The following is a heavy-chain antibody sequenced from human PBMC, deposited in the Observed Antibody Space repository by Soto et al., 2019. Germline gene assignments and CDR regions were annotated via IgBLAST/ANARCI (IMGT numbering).Heavy chain of an antibody. Sequence: QVQLVQSVAEVKNPGASVKVSCKASGYTFTSYGISWVRQAPGQGLEWMGWLSAYNGNTNYARKLQGRVTMTTDTSTSTAYMEPRSVRSDATAVYYSARDRGAYGMDVWGKGTTVSFS. CDR1: GYTFTSYG. CDR3: ARDRGAYGMDV. CDR2: LSAYNGNT. J-gene: IGHJ6*04. V-gene: IGHV1-18*01.